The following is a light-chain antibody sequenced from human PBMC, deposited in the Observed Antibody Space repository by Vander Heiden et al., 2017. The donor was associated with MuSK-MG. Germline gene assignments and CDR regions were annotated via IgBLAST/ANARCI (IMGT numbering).Light chain of an antibody. CDR1: QSISSY. CDR3: QQSYRTQRLT. J-gene: IGKJ4*01. Sequence: DIQMTQSPSSLSASVGDRVTITCRASQSISSYLNWYQQKPGKAPKLLIYAASSLQSGVPSRFSGSGSGTDFTLTISSLQPEDFATYYCQQSYRTQRLTFGGGTKVEIK. V-gene: IGKV1-39*01. CDR2: AAS.